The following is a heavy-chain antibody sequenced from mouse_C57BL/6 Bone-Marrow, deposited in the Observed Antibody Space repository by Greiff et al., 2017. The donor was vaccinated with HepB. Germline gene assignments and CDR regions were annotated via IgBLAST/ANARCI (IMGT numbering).Heavy chain of an antibody. V-gene: IGHV7-1*01. CDR3: ARDHYGYYAMDY. CDR2: SRNKANDYTT. CDR1: GFTFSDFY. J-gene: IGHJ4*01. Sequence: EVQLVESGGGLVQSGRSLRLSCATSGFTFSDFYMEWVRQAPGKGLEWIAASRNKANDYTTEYSASVKGRFIVSRDTSQSILYLQMNALRAEDTAIYYCARDHYGYYAMDYWGQGTSVTVSS. D-gene: IGHD1-1*01.